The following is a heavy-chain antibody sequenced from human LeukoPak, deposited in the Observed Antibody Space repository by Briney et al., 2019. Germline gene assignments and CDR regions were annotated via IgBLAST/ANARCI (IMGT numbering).Heavy chain of an antibody. CDR1: GYSFTSYW. Sequence: GESLKISCKGSGYSFTSYWIGWVRQMPGKGLEWMGIIYPGDSDTRYSPSFQGQVTISADKSITTAYLQWSSLKASDTAIYYCVRLVAASGYNWFDPWGQGTLVTVSS. V-gene: IGHV5-51*01. CDR2: IYPGDSDT. CDR3: VRLVAASGYNWFDP. D-gene: IGHD6-19*01. J-gene: IGHJ5*02.